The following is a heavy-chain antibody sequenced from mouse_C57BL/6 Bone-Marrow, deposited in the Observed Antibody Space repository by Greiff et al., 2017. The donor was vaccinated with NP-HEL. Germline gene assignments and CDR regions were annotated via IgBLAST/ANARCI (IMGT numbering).Heavy chain of an antibody. D-gene: IGHD6-2*01. CDR3: ARDRSLFDY. V-gene: IGHV3-6*01. Sequence: VQLKQSGPGLVKPSQSLSLTCSVTGYSITSGYYWNWIRQFPGNKLEWMGYISYDGSNNYNPSLKNRISITRDTSKNQFFLKLNSVTTEDTATYYCARDRSLFDYWGQGTTLTVSS. CDR1: GYSITSGYY. CDR2: ISYDGSN. J-gene: IGHJ2*01.